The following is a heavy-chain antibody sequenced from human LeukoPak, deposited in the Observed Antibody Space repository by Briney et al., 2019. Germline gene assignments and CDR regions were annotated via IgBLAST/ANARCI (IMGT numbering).Heavy chain of an antibody. CDR1: GFTFGTYA. CDR2: ILNNGVST. V-gene: IGHV3-23*01. J-gene: IGHJ3*01. CDR3: AKGGGRPLDDAFDV. Sequence: GGSLRLSCAASGFTFGTYAMTWVRQAPGMGLEWVSTILNNGVSTYHADSVKGRFTISRDNSRNTLHLQMNSLRAEDTAVYYCAKGGGRPLDDAFDVWGQGTMVTVSS.